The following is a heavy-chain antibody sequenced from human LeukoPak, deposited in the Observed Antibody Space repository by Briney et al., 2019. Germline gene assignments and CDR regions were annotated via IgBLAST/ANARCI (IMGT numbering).Heavy chain of an antibody. D-gene: IGHD4/OR15-4a*01. V-gene: IGHV1-8*02. Sequence: ASVKVSCKASGGTFSSYAISWVRQAPGRGLEWMGWMNPNSGNTGYAQKFQGRVTMTRNTSISTAYMELSSLRSEDTAVYYCAIMTIGYYFDYWGQGTLVTVSS. CDR3: AIMTIGYYFDY. CDR2: MNPNSGNT. CDR1: GGTFSSYA. J-gene: IGHJ4*02.